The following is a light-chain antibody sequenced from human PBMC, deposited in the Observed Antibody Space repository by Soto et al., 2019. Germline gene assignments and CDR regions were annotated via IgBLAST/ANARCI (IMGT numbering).Light chain of an antibody. V-gene: IGLV1-44*01. Sequence: QSVLTQPPSASGTPGQRVTISCSGGSSNIGSNTVNWYQHLPGTAPKLLIYSNNQRPSGVPDRFSGSMSGTSASLAISGLQSEDEADYYCAPWDDSLNGPVFGGGTKLTVL. J-gene: IGLJ2*01. CDR2: SNN. CDR3: APWDDSLNGPV. CDR1: SSNIGSNT.